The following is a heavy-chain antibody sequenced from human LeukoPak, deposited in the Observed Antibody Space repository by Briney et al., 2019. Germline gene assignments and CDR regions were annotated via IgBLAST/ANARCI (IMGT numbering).Heavy chain of an antibody. Sequence: SETLSLTCTVSGGSISSSSYYWGWIRQPPGKGLEWIGSIYYSGSTYYNPSLKSRVTISVDTSKNQFSLKLSSVTAADTAVYYWSGYCSSTSCYRADYYYYMDVWGKGTTVTVSS. CDR3: SGYCSSTSCYRADYYYYMDV. CDR1: GGSISSSSYY. D-gene: IGHD2-2*02. V-gene: IGHV4-39*07. J-gene: IGHJ6*03. CDR2: IYYSGST.